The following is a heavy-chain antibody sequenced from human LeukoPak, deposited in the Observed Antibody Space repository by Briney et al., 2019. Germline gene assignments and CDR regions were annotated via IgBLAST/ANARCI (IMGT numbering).Heavy chain of an antibody. CDR3: ARNYYDSSGYRHYYYYMDV. CDR2: INRSGST. V-gene: IGHV4-34*01. CDR1: GGSFSGYY. D-gene: IGHD3-22*01. Sequence: SETLSLTCAVYGGSFSGYYWSWIRQPPGKGLEWIGEINRSGSTNYNPSLKSRVTISVDTSKNQFSLKLSSVTAADTAVYYCARNYYDSSGYRHYYYYMDVWGKGTTVTVSS. J-gene: IGHJ6*03.